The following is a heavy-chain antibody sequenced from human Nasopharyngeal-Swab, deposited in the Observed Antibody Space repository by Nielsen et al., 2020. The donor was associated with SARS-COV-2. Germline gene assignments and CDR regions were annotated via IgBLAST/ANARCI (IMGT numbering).Heavy chain of an antibody. CDR2: INHSGST. D-gene: IGHD6-13*01. Sequence: SEPLSLTCAVYGGSFSGYYWSWIRQLPGKGLEWIGEINHSGSTNYNPSLKSRVTISVDTSKNQFSLKLSSVTAADTAVYYCARWGNSSSWYYFDYWGQGTLVTVSS. J-gene: IGHJ4*02. CDR3: ARWGNSSSWYYFDY. CDR1: GGSFSGYY. V-gene: IGHV4-34*01.